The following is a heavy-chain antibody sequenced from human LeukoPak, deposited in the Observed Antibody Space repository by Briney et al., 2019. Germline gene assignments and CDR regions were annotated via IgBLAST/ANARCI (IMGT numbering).Heavy chain of an antibody. CDR3: ARDCSSTSCYGDAFDI. V-gene: IGHV4-61*02. D-gene: IGHD2-2*01. J-gene: IGHJ3*02. CDR1: GGSISSGSYY. Sequence: PSETLPLTCTVSGGSISSGSYYWSWIRQPAGKGLEWIGRIYTSGSTNYNPSLKSRVTMSVDTSKNQFSLKLSSVTAADTAVYYCARDCSSTSCYGDAFDIWGQGTMVTVSS. CDR2: IYTSGST.